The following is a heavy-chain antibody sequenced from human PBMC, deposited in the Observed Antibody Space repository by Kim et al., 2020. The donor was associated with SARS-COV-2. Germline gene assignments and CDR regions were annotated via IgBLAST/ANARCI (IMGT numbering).Heavy chain of an antibody. V-gene: IGHV4-59*01. D-gene: IGHD5-18*01. J-gene: IGHJ6*02. CDR3: ARGGTAMATYYYYGMDV. CDR2: IYYSGST. CDR1: GGSISSYY. Sequence: SETLSLTCTVSGGSISSYYWSWIRQPPGKGLEWIGYIYYSGSTNYNPSLKSRVTISVDTSKNQFSLKLSSVTAADTAVYYCARGGTAMATYYYYGMDVWGQGTTVTVSS.